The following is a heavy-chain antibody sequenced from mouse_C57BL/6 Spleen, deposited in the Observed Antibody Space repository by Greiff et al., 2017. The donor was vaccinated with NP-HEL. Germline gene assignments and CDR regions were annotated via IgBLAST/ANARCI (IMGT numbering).Heavy chain of an antibody. CDR1: GFSFNTYA. D-gene: IGHD2-3*01. CDR2: IRSKSNNYAT. J-gene: IGHJ4*01. CDR3: VRQGDGYYDDYAMDY. V-gene: IGHV10-1*01. Sequence: EVQLVESGGGLVQPKGSLKLSCAASGFSFNTYAMNWVRQAPGKGLEWVARIRSKSNNYATYYADSVKDRFTISRDDSESMLYLQMNNLKTEDTAMYYCVRQGDGYYDDYAMDYWGQGTSVTVSS.